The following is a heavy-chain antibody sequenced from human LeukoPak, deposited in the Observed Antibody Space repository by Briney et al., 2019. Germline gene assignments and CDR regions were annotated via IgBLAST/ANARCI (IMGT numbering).Heavy chain of an antibody. J-gene: IGHJ4*02. D-gene: IGHD3-3*01. CDR2: INPNSGGT. CDR3: ATPSEWARGIDY. Sequence: ASVKVSCKASGYTLTGYYMHWVRQAPGQGLEWMGWINPNSGGTNYAQKFQGRVTMTRDTSISTAYMELSRLRSDDTAVYYCATPSEWARGIDYWGQGTLVTVSS. CDR1: GYTLTGYY. V-gene: IGHV1-2*02.